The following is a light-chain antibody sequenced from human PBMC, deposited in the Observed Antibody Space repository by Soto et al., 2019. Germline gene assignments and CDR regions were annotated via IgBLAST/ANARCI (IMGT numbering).Light chain of an antibody. CDR2: GAS. J-gene: IGKJ1*01. Sequence: IVGTQSRASVSVSPWERATLSCRTRQSFSSNLAWYQQKPGQAPRLLIYGASSRATGIPDRFSGSGSGRDFTLTISRLEPADFAVYYCQQYGSSPGWTVGQGTKVDIK. CDR1: QSFSSN. CDR3: QQYGSSPGWT. V-gene: IGKV3-20*01.